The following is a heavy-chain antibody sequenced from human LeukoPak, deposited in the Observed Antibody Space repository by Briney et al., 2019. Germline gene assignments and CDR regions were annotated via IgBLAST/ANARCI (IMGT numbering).Heavy chain of an antibody. V-gene: IGHV3-30*04. CDR2: ISYDGSNK. CDR1: GLTFSSYA. Sequence: PGTSLTPFCAPSGLTFSSYAMHSVRHPPGRGLEWVAVISYDGSNKYYADSVKGRLTISRDNSKNTLYLQMNSLRAEDTAVYYCARDQMVRGVITSGHWGQGTLVTVSS. J-gene: IGHJ4*02. CDR3: ARDQMVRGVITSGH. D-gene: IGHD3-10*01.